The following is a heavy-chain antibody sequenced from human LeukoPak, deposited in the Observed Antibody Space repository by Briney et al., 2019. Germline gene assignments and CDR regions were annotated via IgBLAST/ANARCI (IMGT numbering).Heavy chain of an antibody. CDR3: ARVTYCSGGSCSVVFDI. J-gene: IGHJ3*02. V-gene: IGHV1-18*01. CDR1: GYTFTSYD. CDR2: ISAYNANT. Sequence: ASVTVSCKASGYTFTSYDISWVRQAPGPGLEWMGWISAYNANTNYAQKLQRRVTMTTDTSTSTAYMQLRSLRSDDTAVYYCARVTYCSGGSCSVVFDIWGEGTMVTVSS. D-gene: IGHD2-15*01.